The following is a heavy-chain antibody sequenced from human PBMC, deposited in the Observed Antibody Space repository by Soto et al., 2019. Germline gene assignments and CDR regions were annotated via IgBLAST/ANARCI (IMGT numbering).Heavy chain of an antibody. CDR1: GYTLTELS. J-gene: IGHJ4*02. D-gene: IGHD5-18*01. CDR3: ATVRGGQLWFVLDF. Sequence: ASVKVSCKVSGYTLTELSMHWVRQAPGKGLEWMGGFDPEDGETIYAQKFQGRVTMTEDTSTDTAYMELSSLRSEDTAVYYCATVRGGQLWFVLDFWGQGTLDIGSS. CDR2: FDPEDGET. V-gene: IGHV1-24*01.